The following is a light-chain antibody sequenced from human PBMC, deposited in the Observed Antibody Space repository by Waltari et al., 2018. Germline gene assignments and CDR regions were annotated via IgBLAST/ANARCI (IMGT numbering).Light chain of an antibody. Sequence: QSVLTQPPSASGTPGQRVTIPCSGSSSNLGSYYANWYQQRPRTAPKLLIYKNNQRPSGVPDRFSGSKSGTSASLAISGLRSEDEADYYCAAWDDSLSGVLFGGGTKLTVL. V-gene: IGLV1-47*01. CDR2: KNN. J-gene: IGLJ2*01. CDR1: SSNLGSYY. CDR3: AAWDDSLSGVL.